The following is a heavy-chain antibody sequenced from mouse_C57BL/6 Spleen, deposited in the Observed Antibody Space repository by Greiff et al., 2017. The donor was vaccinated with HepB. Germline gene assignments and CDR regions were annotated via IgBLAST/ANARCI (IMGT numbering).Heavy chain of an antibody. Sequence: QVQLQQPGAELVMPGASVKLSCKASGYTFTSYWMHWVKQRPGQGLEWIGEIDPSDSYTNYNQKFKGKSTLTVDKSSSTAYMQLSSLTSEDSAVYYCAISGCCYYSYWYFDVWGTGTTVTVSS. CDR1: GYTFTSYW. CDR3: AISGCCYYSYWYFDV. J-gene: IGHJ1*03. D-gene: IGHD2-3*01. V-gene: IGHV1-69*01. CDR2: IDPSDSYT.